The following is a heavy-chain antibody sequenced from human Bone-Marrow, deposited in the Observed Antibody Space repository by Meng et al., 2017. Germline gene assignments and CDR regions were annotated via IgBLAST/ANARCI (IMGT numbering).Heavy chain of an antibody. Sequence: GGSLRLSCAASGLTFSNAWMSWVRQAPGKGLEWVGRIKSKTDGGTTNYAAPVKGRFTISRDDSKSTLYLQMNSLKTEDTAVYYCTTDFTYYYGSDPYFDYWGQGTLVTVSS. V-gene: IGHV3-15*01. D-gene: IGHD3-10*01. CDR3: TTDFTYYYGSDPYFDY. CDR2: IKSKTDGGTT. CDR1: GLTFSNAW. J-gene: IGHJ4*02.